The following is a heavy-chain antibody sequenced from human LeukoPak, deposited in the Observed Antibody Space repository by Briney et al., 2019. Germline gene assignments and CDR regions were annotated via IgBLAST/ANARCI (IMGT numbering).Heavy chain of an antibody. CDR3: ARVRAYPNNSSPRHWFNP. Sequence: PGGSLRLSCAASGFTFSSYGMHWVRQAPGKELEWVAAISDDGTSEHYADSVKGRFTISRDNSKNSLYLQMNRLRTEDTAMYYCARVRAYPNNSSPRHWFNPWGQGTLVTVSS. J-gene: IGHJ5*02. CDR2: ISDDGTSE. V-gene: IGHV3-30*19. CDR1: GFTFSSYG.